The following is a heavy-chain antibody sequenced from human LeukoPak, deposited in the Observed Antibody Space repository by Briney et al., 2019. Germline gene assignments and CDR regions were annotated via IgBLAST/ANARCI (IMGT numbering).Heavy chain of an antibody. CDR3: AGGPQFTGSFPY. D-gene: IGHD1-26*01. CDR1: GFSVNSFE. V-gene: IGHV3-48*03. Sequence: GGSLRLSCAASGFSVNSFEMTWVRQAPGLGLEFLSYISDSGDVIRYADSVKGRFIISRDSAENALYLQMNNLGADDTAVYFCAGGPQFTGSFPYWGQGTLVAVSS. J-gene: IGHJ4*02. CDR2: ISDSGDVI.